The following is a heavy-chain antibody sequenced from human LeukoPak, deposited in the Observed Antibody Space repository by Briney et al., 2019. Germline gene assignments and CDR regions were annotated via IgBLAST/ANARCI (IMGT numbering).Heavy chain of an antibody. J-gene: IGHJ4*02. CDR2: IGSGGSAI. CDR1: GLTFSNAW. CDR3: ARERGKDFDY. V-gene: IGHV3-11*04. Sequence: KPGGSLRLSCAASGLTFSNAWMSWVRQAPGKGLEWVSYIGSGGSAIKYADSVKGRFTISRDNAKNSLYLQMNSLRAEDTAVYYCARERGKDFDYWGQGTLVTVAS.